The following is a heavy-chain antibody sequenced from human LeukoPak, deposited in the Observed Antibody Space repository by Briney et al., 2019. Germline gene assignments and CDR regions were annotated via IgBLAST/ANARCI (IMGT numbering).Heavy chain of an antibody. V-gene: IGHV3-11*04. CDR3: ARDWHSSGWYLSRDAFDI. CDR1: GFTFSDYY. D-gene: IGHD6-19*01. Sequence: GGSLRLSCAASGFTFSDYYMSWIRQAPGKGLEWVSYISRSGSTIYYADSVKGRFTISRDNAKNSLYLQMNSLRAEDTAVYYCARDWHSSGWYLSRDAFDIWGQGTMVTVSS. CDR2: ISRSGSTI. J-gene: IGHJ3*02.